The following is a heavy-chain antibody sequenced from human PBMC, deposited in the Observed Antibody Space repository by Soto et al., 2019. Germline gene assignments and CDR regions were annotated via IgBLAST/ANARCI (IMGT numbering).Heavy chain of an antibody. V-gene: IGHV1-3*05. CDR3: ARAVAVPADFDY. CDR1: GYTFTGYA. D-gene: IGHD6-19*01. CDR2: INAGNGNT. Sequence: QVQLVQSGAEEKKPGASVKVSCKASGYTFTGYAMHWVRQASGQRLEWMGWINAGNGNTKYSQKFQGRVTITRDTSASTAYMELSSLRSEDTAVYYCARAVAVPADFDYWGPGTLVTVSS. J-gene: IGHJ4*02.